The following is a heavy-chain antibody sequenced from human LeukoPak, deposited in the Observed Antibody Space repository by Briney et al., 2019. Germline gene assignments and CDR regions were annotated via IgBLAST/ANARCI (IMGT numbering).Heavy chain of an antibody. Sequence: PGGSLRLSCAASGFTFSSYWMSWVRQAPGKGLEWVANIKQDGSEKYYVDSVKGRLTISRDNAKNSLYLQMNSLRAEDTAVYYCARDLMVRGVDLDYWGQGTLVTVSS. V-gene: IGHV3-7*03. J-gene: IGHJ4*02. CDR1: GFTFSSYW. CDR3: ARDLMVRGVDLDY. D-gene: IGHD3-10*01. CDR2: IKQDGSEK.